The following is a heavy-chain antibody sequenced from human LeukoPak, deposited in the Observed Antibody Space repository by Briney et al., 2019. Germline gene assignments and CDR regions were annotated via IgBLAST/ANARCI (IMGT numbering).Heavy chain of an antibody. CDR3: ATRDGYNPNYYYYYYMDV. J-gene: IGHJ6*03. Sequence: SVKVSCKASGGTFSSYAISWVRQAPGQGLEWMGGIIPIFGTANYAQKFQGRVTLTTDESTSTAYMELSSLRSEDTAVYYCATRDGYNPNYYYYYYMDVWGKGTTVTVSS. V-gene: IGHV1-69*05. CDR1: GGTFSSYA. CDR2: IIPIFGTA. D-gene: IGHD5-24*01.